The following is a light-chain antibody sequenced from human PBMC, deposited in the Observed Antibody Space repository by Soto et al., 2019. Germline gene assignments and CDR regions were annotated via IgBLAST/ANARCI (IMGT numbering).Light chain of an antibody. CDR1: QTISHY. Sequence: DIQLTQSPSSLSAYVGDRVTITCRASQTISHYLQWYQQKPGKAPKLLIYAASSLQSGVPSRFSGSGSGTDFTLTISSLQPEDFATYYCQQSYSTLWTFGQGTKVDIK. J-gene: IGKJ1*01. V-gene: IGKV1-39*01. CDR3: QQSYSTLWT. CDR2: AAS.